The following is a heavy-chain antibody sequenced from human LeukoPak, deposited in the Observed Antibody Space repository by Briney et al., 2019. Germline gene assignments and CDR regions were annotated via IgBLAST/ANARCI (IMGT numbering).Heavy chain of an antibody. Sequence: ASVKVSCRVSGYTLTELSMHWVRQAPGKGLEWMGGFDPEDGETIYAQKFQGRVTMTEDTSTDTAYMELSSLRSEDTAVYYCATATYSSSYFDYWGQGTLVTVSS. V-gene: IGHV1-24*01. CDR3: ATATYSSSYFDY. D-gene: IGHD6-6*01. CDR2: FDPEDGET. CDR1: GYTLTELS. J-gene: IGHJ4*02.